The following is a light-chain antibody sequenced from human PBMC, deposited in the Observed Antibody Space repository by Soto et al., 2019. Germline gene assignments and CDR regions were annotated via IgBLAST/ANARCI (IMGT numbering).Light chain of an antibody. CDR1: QSVSRSN. CDR3: EQYGSSPPSIT. V-gene: IGKV3-20*01. J-gene: IGKJ5*01. CDR2: GTS. Sequence: EMVLTQSPDTLSLSPGERATVSCRASQSVSRSNLAWYQHKPGQAPMLLIYGTSNRASGIPDRFTGSGSGTDLTLTISSLEPEDFAVYYCEQYGSSPPSITFGQGTRLE.